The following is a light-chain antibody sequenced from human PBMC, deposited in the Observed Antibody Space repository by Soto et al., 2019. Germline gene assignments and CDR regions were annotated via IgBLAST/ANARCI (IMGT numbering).Light chain of an antibody. CDR2: AAS. Sequence: DIQMTQSPSSLSASVGDRVTITCRASESINRHLNWYQQKPGKAPKLLIYAASSLQNGVPSRFSGSGSGTDFTLTISSLQSEDFAVYYCQQYNNWITFGQGTRLEIK. J-gene: IGKJ5*01. CDR1: ESINRH. CDR3: QQYNNWIT. V-gene: IGKV1-39*01.